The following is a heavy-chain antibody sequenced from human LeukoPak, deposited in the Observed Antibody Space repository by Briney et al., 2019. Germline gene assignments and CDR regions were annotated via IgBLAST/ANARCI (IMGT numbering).Heavy chain of an antibody. Sequence: GASVKDTSRTSGYTFTTYYMHWVRQAPGQGLEWMGIINPSGGSTSYAQKFQGRVTMIRDTSTGTVYMQLSSLRSEDTAVYYCARDPGSDCSGGRCYLDYWGQDPLVTVSS. J-gene: IGHJ4*02. V-gene: IGHV1-46*01. CDR2: INPSGGST. D-gene: IGHD2-15*01. CDR1: GYTFTTYY. CDR3: ARDPGSDCSGGRCYLDY.